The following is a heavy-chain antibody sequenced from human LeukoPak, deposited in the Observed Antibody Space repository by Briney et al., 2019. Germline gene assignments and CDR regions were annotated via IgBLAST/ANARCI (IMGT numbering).Heavy chain of an antibody. Sequence: SGGSLRLSCAASGFTFSSYAMHWVRQAPGKGLEWVAVISYDGSNKYYADSVKGRFTISRDNSKNTLYLQMNSLRAEDTAVYYCASDRPLRFLEWSYDYWGQGTLVTVSS. CDR3: ASDRPLRFLEWSYDY. D-gene: IGHD3-3*01. CDR1: GFTFSSYA. V-gene: IGHV3-30-3*01. CDR2: ISYDGSNK. J-gene: IGHJ4*02.